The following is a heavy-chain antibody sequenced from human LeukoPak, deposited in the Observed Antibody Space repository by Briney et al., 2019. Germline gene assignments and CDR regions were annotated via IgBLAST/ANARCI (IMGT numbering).Heavy chain of an antibody. CDR1: GFTFDDYA. D-gene: IGHD6-13*01. V-gene: IGHV3-9*01. Sequence: PGGSLRLSCAASGFTFDDYAMHWVRQAPGKGLEWVSGISWNSGSIGYADSVKGRFTISRDNAKNSLYLQMNSLRAEDTAVYYCAKDIVAAGLFFDYWGQGTLVTVSS. CDR3: AKDIVAAGLFFDY. CDR2: ISWNSGSI. J-gene: IGHJ4*02.